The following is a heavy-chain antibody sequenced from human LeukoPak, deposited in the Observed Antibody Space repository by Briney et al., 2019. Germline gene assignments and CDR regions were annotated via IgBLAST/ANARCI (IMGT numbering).Heavy chain of an antibody. V-gene: IGHV3-30-3*01. CDR2: ISYDGSNK. J-gene: IGHJ4*02. CDR3: ANIDY. CDR1: GFTFSSYA. Sequence: PGGSLRLSCAASGFTFSSYAMHWVRQAPGKGLEWVAVISYDGSNKYYADSVKGRFTISRDNAKNSLYLQMNSLRAEDTALYYCANIDYWGQGTLVTVSS.